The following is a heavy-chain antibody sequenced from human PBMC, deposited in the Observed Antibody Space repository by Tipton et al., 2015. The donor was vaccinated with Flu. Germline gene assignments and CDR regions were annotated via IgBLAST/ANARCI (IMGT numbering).Heavy chain of an antibody. CDR2: IYYSGST. D-gene: IGHD2-2*01. CDR1: GYSISSGYY. J-gene: IGHJ6*03. V-gene: IGHV4-38-2*02. Sequence: TLSLTCAVSGYSISSGYYWGWIRQPPGKGLEWIGYIYYSGSTDYNPSLKSRVTISVDTSKNQFSLKLSSVTAADTAVYYCAREQSHCSSTTCYFSGDYYYYYMDVWGKGTTVTVSS. CDR3: AREQSHCSSTTCYFSGDYYYYYMDV.